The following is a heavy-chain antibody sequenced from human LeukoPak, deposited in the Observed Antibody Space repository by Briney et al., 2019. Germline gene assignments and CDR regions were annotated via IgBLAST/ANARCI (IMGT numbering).Heavy chain of an antibody. CDR2: ISSSGSTI. CDR1: GFTFSDYY. J-gene: IGHJ6*02. D-gene: IGHD2-2*01. CDR3: ARESYQPPYSMDV. Sequence: RGSLRLSCAASGFTFSDYYMSWIRQAPGKGLEWVSYISSSGSTIYYADSVKGRFTISRDNAKNSLYLQMNSLRAEDTAVYYCARESYQPPYSMDVWGQGTTVTVSS. V-gene: IGHV3-11*01.